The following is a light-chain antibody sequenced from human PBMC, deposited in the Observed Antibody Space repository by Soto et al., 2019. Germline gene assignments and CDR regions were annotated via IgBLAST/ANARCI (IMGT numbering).Light chain of an antibody. CDR3: QQRSNWPST. CDR1: QSVSSY. V-gene: IGKV3-11*01. CDR2: DAS. J-gene: IGKJ4*01. Sequence: EIVLTQSPATLSLSPGERAALSCRASQSVSSYLAWYQQKPGQAPRLLSYDASKRAPGIPARFTGSGSGTDFTLSISSLEREDFAVYFCQQRSNWPSTFGGGTKVEI.